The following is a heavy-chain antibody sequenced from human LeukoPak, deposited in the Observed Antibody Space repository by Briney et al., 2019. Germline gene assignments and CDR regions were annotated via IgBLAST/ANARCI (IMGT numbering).Heavy chain of an antibody. V-gene: IGHV3-33*01. CDR2: IWYDGSNK. Sequence: GGSLRLSCAASGFTFSSYGMHWVRQAPGKGLEWVAVIWYDGSNKYYADSVKGRFTISRDNSKNTLYLEMNSLRAEDTAVYYCARGGIQLWSRKPFYFDYWGQGTLVTVSS. D-gene: IGHD5-18*01. CDR3: ARGGIQLWSRKPFYFDY. CDR1: GFTFSSYG. J-gene: IGHJ4*02.